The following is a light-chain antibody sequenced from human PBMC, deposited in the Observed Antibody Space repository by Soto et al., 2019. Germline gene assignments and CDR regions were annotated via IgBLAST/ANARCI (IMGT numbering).Light chain of an antibody. Sequence: EVVLTQSPGTLSLSPGERATLSCRASQTVNNKYFAWYQQKPGQAPRLLIFGSSDRATGIPDRFSGSGSGTDFTLTISRLEPEDFAVYYCQQYGSSPPYTFGQGTKLEIK. V-gene: IGKV3-20*01. CDR2: GSS. CDR3: QQYGSSPPYT. J-gene: IGKJ2*01. CDR1: QTVNNKY.